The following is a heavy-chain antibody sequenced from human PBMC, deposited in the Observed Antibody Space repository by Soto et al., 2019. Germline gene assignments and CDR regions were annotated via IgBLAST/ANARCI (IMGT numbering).Heavy chain of an antibody. J-gene: IGHJ6*02. CDR3: ARSGFYGSGILYFYGVDV. D-gene: IGHD3-10*01. Sequence: QVQLVESGGGEVQPGRSLRLSCAASGFTISAYALHWVRQAPGTGLEWVATVSYGDSNKYYADSVKGRFTISRDNSKKTLFLQMNSLKVEDTAIYYCARSGFYGSGILYFYGVDVWGQGTTVTVSS. CDR1: GFTISAYA. CDR2: VSYGDSNK. V-gene: IGHV3-30-3*01.